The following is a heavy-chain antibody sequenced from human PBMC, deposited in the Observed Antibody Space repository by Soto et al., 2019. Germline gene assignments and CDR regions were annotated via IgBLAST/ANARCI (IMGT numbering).Heavy chain of an antibody. J-gene: IGHJ3*02. D-gene: IGHD3-22*01. V-gene: IGHV4-59*01. Sequence: SETLSLTCTVSGGSISSYYWSWIRQPPGKGLEWIGYIYYSGSTNYNPSLKSRVTISVDTSKNQFSLRLSSVTAADTAVYYCARTDYYYDVSGYATDAFDIWGQGTMVTVSS. CDR1: GGSISSYY. CDR3: ARTDYYYDVSGYATDAFDI. CDR2: IYYSGST.